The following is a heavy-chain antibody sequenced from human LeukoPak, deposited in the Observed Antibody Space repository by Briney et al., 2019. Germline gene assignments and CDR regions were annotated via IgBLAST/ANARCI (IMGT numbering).Heavy chain of an antibody. J-gene: IGHJ4*02. V-gene: IGHV4-31*03. CDR1: GSSISRGGFY. CDR2: IHYSGST. D-gene: IGHD6-25*01. CDR3: ARAGGVKAAALDLDY. Sequence: PSETLSPTCTVSGSSISRGGFYWSWIRQHSGKDLEWIGYIHYSGSTYYNPSLKSRVIMSVDTSKNQFFLNLSFVTAADTAVYFCARAGGVKAAALDLDYWGQGTLVTVSS.